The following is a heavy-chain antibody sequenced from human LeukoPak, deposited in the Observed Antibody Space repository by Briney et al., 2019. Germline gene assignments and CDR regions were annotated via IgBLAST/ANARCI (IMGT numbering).Heavy chain of an antibody. CDR3: ARLPLRSIAVGYYGMDV. Sequence: ASVKVSCKASGGTFSSYAISWARQAPGQGLEWMGGIISIFGTANYAQKFQGRVTITADESTSTAYMELSSLRSEDTAVYYCARLPLRSIAVGYYGMDVWGQGTTVTVSS. CDR2: IISIFGTA. V-gene: IGHV1-69*13. CDR1: GGTFSSYA. J-gene: IGHJ6*02. D-gene: IGHD6-6*01.